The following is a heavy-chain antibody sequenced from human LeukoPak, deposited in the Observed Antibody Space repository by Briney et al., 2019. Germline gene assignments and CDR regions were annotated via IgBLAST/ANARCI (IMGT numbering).Heavy chain of an antibody. CDR3: ATGGPWDLLKC. Sequence: ASVTVSCKVSGDTLTELSTHWVRQAPGKGLEWMGGFDPEHGEMIYAQKLQGRVTMTEDRSTDTAYMELSSLRSEDTAVYYCATGGPWDLLKCWGQGTLVTVSS. V-gene: IGHV1-24*01. D-gene: IGHD3-9*01. CDR2: FDPEHGEM. CDR1: GDTLTELS. J-gene: IGHJ4*02.